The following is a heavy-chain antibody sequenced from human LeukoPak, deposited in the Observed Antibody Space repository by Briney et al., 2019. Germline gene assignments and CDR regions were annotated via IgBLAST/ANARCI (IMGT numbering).Heavy chain of an antibody. Sequence: PGGSLRLSCAASGFTFSNYAMSWVRQAPGKGLEWVSAISDSGGSTYYADSVKGRFTISRDNSKNTLYLQMNSLRAEDTAVYYCATCIVGATGFDFRGQGTLVTVSS. CDR3: ATCIVGATGFDF. J-gene: IGHJ4*02. D-gene: IGHD1-26*01. CDR1: GFTFSNYA. CDR2: ISDSGGST. V-gene: IGHV3-23*01.